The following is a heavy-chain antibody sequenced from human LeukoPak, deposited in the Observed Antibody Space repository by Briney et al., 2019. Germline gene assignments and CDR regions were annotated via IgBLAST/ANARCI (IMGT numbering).Heavy chain of an antibody. D-gene: IGHD6-13*01. Sequence: GGSLRLSCAASGFTFSSYSMNWVRPAPGKGLEWVSSISSSSSYIYYADSVKGRFTIYKDNAKNSLYLQMNSMRAEDTAVYYCASCLALADSSSWYPNWFDPWGQGTLVTVSS. CDR3: ASCLALADSSSWYPNWFDP. V-gene: IGHV3-21*01. J-gene: IGHJ5*02. CDR2: ISSSSSYI. CDR1: GFTFSSYS.